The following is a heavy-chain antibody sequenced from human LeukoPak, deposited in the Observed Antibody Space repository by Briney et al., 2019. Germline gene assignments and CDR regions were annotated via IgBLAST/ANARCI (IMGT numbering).Heavy chain of an antibody. CDR2: INPNSGGT. CDR1: GYTFTGYY. J-gene: IGHJ4*02. V-gene: IGHV1-2*06. D-gene: IGHD2-21*02. Sequence: ASVKVSCKASGYTFTGYYMHWVRQAPGQGLEWMGRINPNSGGTNYAQKFQGGVTMTRDTSISTAYMELSRLRSDDTAVYYCARDLILVTSSDYFDYWGQGTLVTVSS. CDR3: ARDLILVTSSDYFDY.